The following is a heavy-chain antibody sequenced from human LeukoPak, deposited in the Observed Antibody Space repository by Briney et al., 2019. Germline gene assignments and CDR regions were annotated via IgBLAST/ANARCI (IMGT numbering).Heavy chain of an antibody. CDR3: ARVEATYNNIRGDAFDI. V-gene: IGHV3-48*03. CDR2: ISGRGDRT. D-gene: IGHD1-1*01. J-gene: IGHJ3*02. Sequence: GGSLRLSCPASGFTFRNHDINWVRQAPGKALEWVSYISGRGDRTEYADSVKGRFSISRDNVKNSVNVLMNKLRAEDTAVYYCARVEATYNNIRGDAFDIWGQGTMVTVSS. CDR1: GFTFRNHD.